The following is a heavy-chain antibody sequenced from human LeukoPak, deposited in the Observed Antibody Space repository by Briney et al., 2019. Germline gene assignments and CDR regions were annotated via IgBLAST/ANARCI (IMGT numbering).Heavy chain of an antibody. D-gene: IGHD6-19*01. J-gene: IGHJ3*02. CDR2: INPNSGGT. CDR3: ARDPSLAVAGTGDLQDAFDI. CDR1: GYTFTGYY. Sequence: ASVKVSCKASGYTFTGYYMHWVRQAPGQGLEWMGWINPNSGGTNYAQKSQGWVTMTRDTSISTAYMELSRLRSDDTAVYYCARDPSLAVAGTGDLQDAFDIWGQGTMVTVSS. V-gene: IGHV1-2*04.